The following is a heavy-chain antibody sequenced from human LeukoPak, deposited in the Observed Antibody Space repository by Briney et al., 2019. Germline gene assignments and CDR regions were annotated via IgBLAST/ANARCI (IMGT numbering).Heavy chain of an antibody. D-gene: IGHD3-16*01. V-gene: IGHV3-30*04. J-gene: IGHJ5*02. CDR2: ISYDGSNK. CDR3: ARVALIAHNGWFDP. Sequence: GGSLRLSCAASGFTFSSYAMHWVRQAPGKGLEWVAVISYDGSNKYYADSMKGRFTIPRDNSKNTLYLQMNSLRAEDTAVYYCARVALIAHNGWFDPWGQGTLVTVSS. CDR1: GFTFSSYA.